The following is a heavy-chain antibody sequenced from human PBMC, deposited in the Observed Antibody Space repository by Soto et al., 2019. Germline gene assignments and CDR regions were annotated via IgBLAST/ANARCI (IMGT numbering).Heavy chain of an antibody. D-gene: IGHD6-13*01. J-gene: IGHJ4*02. CDR3: AKGGWHSSSWFDY. CDR1: VFTFSNYA. Sequence: PWWSLRLSCSASVFTFSNYAMYWFRQAPGKGLEWVSAISGSGTTTYYADSVKGRFSISRDNSKNTLYLQMNSLRAEDTAVYYCAKGGWHSSSWFDYWGQGTLVTVSS. V-gene: IGHV3-23*01. CDR2: ISGSGTTT.